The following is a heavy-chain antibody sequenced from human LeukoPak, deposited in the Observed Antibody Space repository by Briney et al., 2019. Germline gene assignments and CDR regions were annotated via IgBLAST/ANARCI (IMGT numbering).Heavy chain of an antibody. V-gene: IGHV4-59*12. CDR3: ARGHYYHSKTPKRHPAFDI. D-gene: IGHD3-22*01. CDR2: IYYSWST. CDR1: GGSISSYY. Sequence: SETLALTCTVSGGSISSYYWSWIRQPPGKGLEWSGYIYYSWSTNYNPSLKSRVTILLDTSNNQCSLKAGAVTAGDKAVYYCARGHYYHSKTPKRHPAFDIWRQGTMVTVSS. J-gene: IGHJ3*02.